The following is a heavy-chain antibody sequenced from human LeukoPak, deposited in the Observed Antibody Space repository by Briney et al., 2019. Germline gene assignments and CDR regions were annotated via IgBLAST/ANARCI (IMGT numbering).Heavy chain of an antibody. Sequence: SETLSLTCTVSGGSISSSSYYWGWIRQPPGKGLEWIGSIYYSGSTYYNPSLKSRVTISVDTSKNQSSLKLSSVTAADAAVYYCASPSIAAAGPDYWGQGTLVTVSS. J-gene: IGHJ4*02. D-gene: IGHD6-13*01. CDR3: ASPSIAAAGPDY. CDR2: IYYSGST. V-gene: IGHV4-39*01. CDR1: GGSISSSSYY.